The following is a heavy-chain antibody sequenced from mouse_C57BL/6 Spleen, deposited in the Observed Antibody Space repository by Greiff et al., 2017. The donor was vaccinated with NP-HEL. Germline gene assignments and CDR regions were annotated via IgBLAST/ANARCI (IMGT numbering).Heavy chain of an antibody. CDR1: GYTFTDYY. D-gene: IGHD2-4*01. J-gene: IGHJ2*01. CDR2: INPNNGGT. Sequence: VQLQQSGPELVKPGASVKISCKASGYTFTDYYMNWVKQSHGKSLEWIGDINPNNGGTSYNQKFKGKATLTVAKSSSTAYMELRSLTSEDSAVYYCARNLYDYDGYYFDYWGQGTTLTVSS. CDR3: ARNLYDYDGYYFDY. V-gene: IGHV1-26*01.